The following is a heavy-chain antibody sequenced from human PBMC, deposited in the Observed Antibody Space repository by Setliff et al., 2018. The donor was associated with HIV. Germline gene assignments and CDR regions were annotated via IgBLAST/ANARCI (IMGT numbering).Heavy chain of an antibody. V-gene: IGHV1-46*01. Sequence: GASVKVSCKASGYTFTSYYLHWLRQAPGQGLEWMGISYPSDGRTQYAQKFQGRVTITADESTSTAYMELSSLRSEDTAVYYCASFITMVRANWFDPWGQGTLVTVSS. CDR1: GYTFTSYY. CDR3: ASFITMVRANWFDP. D-gene: IGHD3-10*01. CDR2: SYPSDGRT. J-gene: IGHJ5*02.